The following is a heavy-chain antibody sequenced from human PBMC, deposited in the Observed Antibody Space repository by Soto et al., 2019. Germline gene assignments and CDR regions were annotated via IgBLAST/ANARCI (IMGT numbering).Heavy chain of an antibody. CDR1: GFTFSSYG. Sequence: PGGSLRLSCAASGFTFSSYGMHWVRQAPGKGLEWVAVISYDGSNKYYADSVKGRFTISRDNSKNTLYLQMNSLRAEDTAVYYCAKGYDSLYYYYMDVWGKGTTVTVSS. J-gene: IGHJ6*03. CDR3: AKGYDSLYYYYMDV. CDR2: ISYDGSNK. V-gene: IGHV3-30*18. D-gene: IGHD3-3*01.